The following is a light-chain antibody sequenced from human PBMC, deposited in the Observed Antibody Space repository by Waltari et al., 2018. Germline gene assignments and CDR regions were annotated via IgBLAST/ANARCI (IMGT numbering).Light chain of an antibody. CDR3: QHYVRLPAT. CDR1: QRVSRA. CDR2: GAS. J-gene: IGKJ1*01. Sequence: EILLTQSPGSLSSSPGERVTLSCRASQRVSRALAWYQQKPGQAPRRLIFGASNRATGIPDRFSGSGSETDFSLTNSSLEAEDFAVYYCQHYVRLPATFGRGTKVEIK. V-gene: IGKV3-20*01.